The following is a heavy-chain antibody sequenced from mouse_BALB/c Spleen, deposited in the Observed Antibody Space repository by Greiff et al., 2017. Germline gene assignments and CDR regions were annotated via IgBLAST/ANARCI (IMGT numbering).Heavy chain of an antibody. CDR1: GFSLTGYG. D-gene: IGHD1-1*01. CDR2: IWGDGST. CDR3: AREPPSYYGSSYAMDY. J-gene: IGHJ4*01. Sequence: VKVVESGPGLVAPSQSLSITCTVSGFSLTGYGVNWVRQPPGKGLEWLGMIWGDGSTDYNSALKSRLSISKDNSKSQVFLKMNSLQTDDTARYYCAREPPSYYGSSYAMDYWGQGTSVTVSS. V-gene: IGHV2-6-7*01.